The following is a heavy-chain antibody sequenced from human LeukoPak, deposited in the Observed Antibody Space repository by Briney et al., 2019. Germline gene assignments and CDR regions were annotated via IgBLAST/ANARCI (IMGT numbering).Heavy chain of an antibody. V-gene: IGHV3-20*04. Sequence: SPGGSLRLSCAASGFTFDDYGMSWVRQAPGKGLEWVSGINWNGGSTGYADSVKGRFTISRDNAKNSLHLQMNSLRAEDTALYYCARSQIVVVPAARELELPDYWGQGTLVTVSS. CDR1: GFTFDDYG. CDR3: ARSQIVVVPAARELELPDY. CDR2: INWNGGST. J-gene: IGHJ4*02. D-gene: IGHD2-2*01.